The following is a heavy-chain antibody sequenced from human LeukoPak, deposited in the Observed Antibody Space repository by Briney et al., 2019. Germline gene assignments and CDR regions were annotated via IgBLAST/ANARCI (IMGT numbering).Heavy chain of an antibody. V-gene: IGHV3-15*01. CDR2: IKSKTDGGTT. Sequence: AGGSLRLSCTASGFTFSNFWMGWVRQAPGKGLEWVGRIKSKTDGGTTDYAAPVKGRFTISRDDSKNTLFLQMNSLKTEDTAVYYCTHYTVTTSFDSWGQGTLVTVSS. CDR1: GFTFSNFW. CDR3: THYTVTTSFDS. J-gene: IGHJ4*02. D-gene: IGHD4-11*01.